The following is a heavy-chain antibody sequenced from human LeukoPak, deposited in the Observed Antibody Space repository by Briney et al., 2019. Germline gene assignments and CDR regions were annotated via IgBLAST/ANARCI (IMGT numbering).Heavy chain of an antibody. CDR1: GFTFSSYG. Sequence: RGSLRLSCAASGFTFSSYGMHWVRQAPGKGLGWVAVISYDGSNKYYADSVKGRFTISRDNSKNTLYLQMNSLRAEDTAVYYCATRYYDFWSGYYGGDYYFDYWGQGTLVTVSS. CDR3: ATRYYDFWSGYYGGDYYFDY. J-gene: IGHJ4*02. CDR2: ISYDGSNK. V-gene: IGHV3-30*03. D-gene: IGHD3-3*01.